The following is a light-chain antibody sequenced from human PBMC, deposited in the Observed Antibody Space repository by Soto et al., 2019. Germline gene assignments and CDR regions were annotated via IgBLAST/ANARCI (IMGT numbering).Light chain of an antibody. V-gene: IGKV1-6*01. CDR2: AAS. Sequence: AIQMTQSPSSLSASVGDRVIITCRASQGIRSELAWYQQKPGKAPDLLIYAASNLQPGVPYRFSGSGSGTDFTLTISNLQPEDFATYYCLHDYNYPRTFGQGTKVEIK. CDR3: LHDYNYPRT. J-gene: IGKJ1*01. CDR1: QGIRSE.